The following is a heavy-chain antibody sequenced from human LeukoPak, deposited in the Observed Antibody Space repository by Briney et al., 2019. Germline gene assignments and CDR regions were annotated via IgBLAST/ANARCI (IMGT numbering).Heavy chain of an antibody. J-gene: IGHJ4*02. D-gene: IGHD3-9*01. CDR2: MSPDGNSV. CDR3: VKADYHKSGFYFDY. Sequence: GGSLRLSCAASGFIFSNSYMGWLRQAPGKGLEWLSYMSPDGNSVYYADSVRGRFTISRDNTKNSLHLQMNSLRGEDTAFYYCVKADYHKSGFYFDYWGRGTLVTVSS. CDR1: GFIFSNSY. V-gene: IGHV3-11*01.